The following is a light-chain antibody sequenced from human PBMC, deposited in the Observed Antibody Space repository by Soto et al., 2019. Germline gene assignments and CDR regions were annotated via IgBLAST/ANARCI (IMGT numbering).Light chain of an antibody. CDR2: GAS. J-gene: IGKJ4*01. CDR3: QQSYNIPGLT. Sequence: IVLTHSPGTLSFSPGDIATLSFRAIQSLSSSYLAWYQQKPGQAPRLLIYGASSLQSGVPSRFRGSGSGTDFTLTISSLQPEDFATYYCQQSYNIPGLTFGGGTKVDIK. V-gene: IGKV3-20*01. CDR1: QSLSSSY.